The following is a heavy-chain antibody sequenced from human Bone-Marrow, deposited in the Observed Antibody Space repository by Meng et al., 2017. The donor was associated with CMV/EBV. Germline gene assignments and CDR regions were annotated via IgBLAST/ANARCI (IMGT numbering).Heavy chain of an antibody. J-gene: IGHJ4*02. CDR3: ARDEEGILGH. Sequence: QVQLQQWGAGLLKPSETLSLTCAVYGGSFSGYYWSWLRQPPGKGLEWSGEIKHSGDTNYNPSLKSRVTISLDMSKNQFSLNLKSVTAADTAVYFCARDEEGILGHWGQGTLVTVSS. CDR1: GGSFSGYY. CDR2: IKHSGDT. D-gene: IGHD3-16*01. V-gene: IGHV4-34*01.